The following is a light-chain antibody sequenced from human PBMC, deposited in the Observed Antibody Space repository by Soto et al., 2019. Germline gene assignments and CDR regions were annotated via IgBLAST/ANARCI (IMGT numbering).Light chain of an antibody. CDR3: SSYTLTNTVL. V-gene: IGLV2-14*01. Sequence: QAVVTQPASVSGAPGQSITISCVGTSSDIGRFNYVSWYQQHPGRAPKLLIYDVVNRPSGVSNRFSGSKSGNTASLTISWLQAEDEADYYCSSYTLTNTVLFGGGTKLTVL. J-gene: IGLJ2*01. CDR2: DVV. CDR1: SSDIGRFNY.